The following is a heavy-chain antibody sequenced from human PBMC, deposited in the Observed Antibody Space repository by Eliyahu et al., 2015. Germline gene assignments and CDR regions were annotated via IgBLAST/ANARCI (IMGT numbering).Heavy chain of an antibody. V-gene: IGHV3-30-3*01. CDR1: GFPFXLYP. D-gene: IGHD4-17*01. Sequence: QVQLVESGGGVVQPGRSLRLSCAASGFPFXLYPXHWVRQAPGKGLDSVAVISYNGTNKYYTDSVKGRFIVSRDNSRNTVFLQMYSLRVEDTAVYYCARGNGDYGAPYFYYYGMDLWGQGTTVTVSS. CDR2: ISYNGTNK. CDR3: ARGNGDYGAPYFYYYGMDL. J-gene: IGHJ6*02.